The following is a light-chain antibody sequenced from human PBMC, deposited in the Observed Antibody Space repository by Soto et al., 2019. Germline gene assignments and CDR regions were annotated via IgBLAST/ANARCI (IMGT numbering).Light chain of an antibody. CDR2: EAS. CDR1: QSIDTH. V-gene: IGKV1-39*01. CDR3: QQNYSPPAT. Sequence: DIRMTQSPASLSASVGDRVTIACRASQSIDTHLNCYQQHPGKAPNALIYEASNLQGGVPSRFSGSGSGSDFTLTISGLQPDDSATYYCQQNYSPPATFGQGTKVEIK. J-gene: IGKJ1*01.